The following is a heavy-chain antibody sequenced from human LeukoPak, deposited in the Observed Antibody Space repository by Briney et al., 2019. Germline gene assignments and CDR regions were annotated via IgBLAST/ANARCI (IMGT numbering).Heavy chain of an antibody. CDR2: ISGSGGST. Sequence: GGSLRLSCAASGFTFSSYAMNWVRQAPGKGLEWVSAISGSGGSTYYADSVKGRFTISRDNSENTLYLQINSLRADDTAIYYCAKLTGGKNYWGQGTLVTVSS. V-gene: IGHV3-23*01. CDR3: AKLTGGKNY. J-gene: IGHJ4*02. D-gene: IGHD1-20*01. CDR1: GFTFSSYA.